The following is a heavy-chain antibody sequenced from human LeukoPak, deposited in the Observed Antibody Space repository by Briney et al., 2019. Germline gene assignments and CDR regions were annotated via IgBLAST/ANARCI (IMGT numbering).Heavy chain of an antibody. J-gene: IGHJ4*02. CDR3: AKDLGGDCYLDY. CDR2: IWDDGNNK. D-gene: IGHD2-21*02. CDR1: GFTFTSYG. V-gene: IGHV3-30*02. Sequence: GGSLRLSCAASGFTFTSYGMHWVRQAPGKGLDWVALIWDDGNNKYYADSVKGRFTISRDNSKNTLYLQMSSLRAGDTAVYYCAKDLGGDCYLDYWGQGTLVTVSS.